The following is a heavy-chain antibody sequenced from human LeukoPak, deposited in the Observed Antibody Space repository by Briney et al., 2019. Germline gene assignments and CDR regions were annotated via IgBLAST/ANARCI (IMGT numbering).Heavy chain of an antibody. D-gene: IGHD3-22*01. CDR1: GGSISSSSYY. J-gene: IGHJ3*02. CDR2: IYYSGST. CDR3: ARQSGITMIVVLIHDAFDI. V-gene: IGHV4-39*01. Sequence: PSETLSLTRTVSGGSISSSSYYWGWIRQPPGKGLEWIGSIYYSGSTYNNPSLKSRVTISVDTPKNQFSLKLSSVTAADTAVYYCARQSGITMIVVLIHDAFDIWGQGTMVTVSS.